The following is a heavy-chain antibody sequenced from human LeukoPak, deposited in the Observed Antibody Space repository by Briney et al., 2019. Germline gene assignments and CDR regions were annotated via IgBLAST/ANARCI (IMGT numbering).Heavy chain of an antibody. CDR1: GYTFTNNF. Sequence: ASVKVSCKASGYTFTNNFMHWVRQAPGQGLEWMGIINPSGGSTSYAQKFQGRVTMTRDMSTSTVYMELSSLRSEDTAVYYCARVSVDTAMVGGRYYYYYMDVWGKGTTVTVSS. CDR2: INPSGGST. CDR3: ARVSVDTAMVGGRYYYYYMDV. V-gene: IGHV1-46*01. D-gene: IGHD5-18*01. J-gene: IGHJ6*03.